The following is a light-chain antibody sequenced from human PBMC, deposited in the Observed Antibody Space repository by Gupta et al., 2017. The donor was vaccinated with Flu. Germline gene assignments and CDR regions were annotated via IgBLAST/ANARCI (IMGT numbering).Light chain of an antibody. CDR3: QQYYSTPYT. V-gene: IGKV4-1*01. CDR1: QSGCDNSNNKNY. CDR2: WAS. Sequence: SLGERATISCKSSQSGCDNSNNKNYLVWYQQKPGQPPKLLIYWASTRESGVPDRFSGSGSGTDFTLTISSLQAEDVAVYYCQQYYSTPYTFGQGTKLEI. J-gene: IGKJ2*01.